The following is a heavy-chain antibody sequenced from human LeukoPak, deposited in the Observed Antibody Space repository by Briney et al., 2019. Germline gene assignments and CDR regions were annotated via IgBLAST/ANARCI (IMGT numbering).Heavy chain of an antibody. V-gene: IGHV1-69*13. D-gene: IGHD3-10*01. CDR1: GGTFNNYA. CDR3: ARAEAVTMVRGVITEYNWFDP. Sequence: SVTVSCKASGGTFNNYAINWVRQAPGQGLEWMGGIIPIFGKANYAQKFQGRVTITADESTSTAYMELSSLRSEDTAVYYCARAEAVTMVRGVITEYNWFDPWGQGTLVTVSS. J-gene: IGHJ5*02. CDR2: IIPIFGKA.